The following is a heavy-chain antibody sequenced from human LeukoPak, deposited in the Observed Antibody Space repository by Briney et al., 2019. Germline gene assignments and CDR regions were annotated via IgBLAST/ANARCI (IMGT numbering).Heavy chain of an antibody. CDR3: ARSEAPASRDGYNYHYYYGMDV. CDR2: ISYDGSNK. J-gene: IGHJ6*02. CDR1: GFTFSSYA. D-gene: IGHD5-24*01. V-gene: IGHV3-30-3*01. Sequence: PGGSLRLSCAASGFTFSSYAMHWVRQAPGKGLEWVAVISYDGSNKYYADSVKGRFTISRDNSKNTLYLQMNSLRAEDTAVYYCARSEAPASRDGYNYHYYYGMDVWGQGTTVTVSS.